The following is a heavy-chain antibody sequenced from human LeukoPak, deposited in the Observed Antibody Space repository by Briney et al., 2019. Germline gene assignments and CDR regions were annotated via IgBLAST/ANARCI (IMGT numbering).Heavy chain of an antibody. Sequence: PGGSLRLPCAASGFTFSSYGMRWVRHTPGKGLEWVSAIGVSGNPTYYADSVKGRFTVSRDNAKNSLYLQMNSLRAEDTAVYYCARDGEDIVVVPAAMASAFDPWGQGTLVTVSS. CDR1: GFTFSSYG. CDR2: IGVSGNPT. CDR3: ARDGEDIVVVPAAMASAFDP. D-gene: IGHD2-2*01. J-gene: IGHJ5*02. V-gene: IGHV3-23*01.